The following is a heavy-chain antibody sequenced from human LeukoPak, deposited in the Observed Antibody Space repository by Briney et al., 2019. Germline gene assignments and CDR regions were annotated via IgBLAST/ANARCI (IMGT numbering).Heavy chain of an antibody. D-gene: IGHD6-13*01. CDR3: ARGDKELVFKRRKGGFDP. V-gene: IGHV3-30*02. J-gene: IGHJ5*02. Sequence: GGSLRLSCAASGFTFSSYAMHWVRQAPGKGLEWVAFIRYDGTNKYYADSMKGRFTISRDNSKNTLYLQMNSLRAEDTAVYYCARGDKELVFKRRKGGFDPWGQGTLVTVSS. CDR1: GFTFSSYA. CDR2: IRYDGTNK.